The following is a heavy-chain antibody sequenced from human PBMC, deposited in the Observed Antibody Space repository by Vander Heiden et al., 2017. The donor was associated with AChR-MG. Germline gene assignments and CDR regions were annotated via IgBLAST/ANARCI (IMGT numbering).Heavy chain of an antibody. Sequence: EVQLVESGGGLIQPGGSLRLSCAASGFTVSSNYMSWVRQAQGKGLEGVSVIYSGGSTYYADSGKGRFTISRDNSKNTLYLQMNSLRAEDTAVYYCARMRSRYYGMDVWGQGTTVTVSS. CDR2: IYSGGST. J-gene: IGHJ6*02. CDR3: ARMRSRYYGMDV. V-gene: IGHV3-53*01. CDR1: GFTVSSNY.